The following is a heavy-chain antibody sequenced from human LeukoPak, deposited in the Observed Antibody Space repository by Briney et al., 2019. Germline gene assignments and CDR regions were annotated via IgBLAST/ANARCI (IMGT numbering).Heavy chain of an antibody. CDR1: GFTFSSYC. D-gene: IGHD3-9*01. J-gene: IGHJ4*02. CDR3: AKDGGYDILTGYPNY. Sequence: GGSLRLSCAASGFTFSSYCMHWVRQAPGKGLEWVAVISYDGSNKYYADSVKGRFTISRDNSKNTLNLQMNSLRAEDTAVYYCAKDGGYDILTGYPNYWGQGTLVTVSS. CDR2: ISYDGSNK. V-gene: IGHV3-30*18.